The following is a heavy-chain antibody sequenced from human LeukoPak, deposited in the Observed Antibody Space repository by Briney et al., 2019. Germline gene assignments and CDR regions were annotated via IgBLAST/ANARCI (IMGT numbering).Heavy chain of an antibody. Sequence: TGGSLRLSCVISGFTFTDFAMTWVRQAPGKGLEWVSSISFTGDRTYYADSVKGRFTISRDNSKDTLYLQMNSLRAEDTAVYYCAKDLELTPFDYWGQGTLVTVSS. CDR1: GFTFTDFA. J-gene: IGHJ4*02. CDR3: AKDLELTPFDY. D-gene: IGHD1-26*01. V-gene: IGHV3-23*01. CDR2: ISFTGDRT.